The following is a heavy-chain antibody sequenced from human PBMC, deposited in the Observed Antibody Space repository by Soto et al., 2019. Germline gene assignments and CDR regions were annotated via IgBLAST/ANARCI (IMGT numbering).Heavy chain of an antibody. CDR1: GITFNRNG. CDR2: IWYDGSKT. Sequence: QEQLVESGGGVVQPGRSLRLSCAASGITFNRNGMHWVRQAPGKGLEWVAVIWYDGSKTGYSDSVKGRFTISRDNAKNTLYLQMNRVRAEDTAIYYCARDRSAGDYFYYGMDVWGQGTTVIVSS. CDR3: ARDRSAGDYFYYGMDV. J-gene: IGHJ6*02. V-gene: IGHV3-33*01. D-gene: IGHD1-1*01.